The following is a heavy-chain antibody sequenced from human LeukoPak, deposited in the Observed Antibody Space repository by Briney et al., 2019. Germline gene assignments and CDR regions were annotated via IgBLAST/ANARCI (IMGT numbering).Heavy chain of an antibody. J-gene: IGHJ4*02. CDR2: INGDGSTT. V-gene: IGHV3-74*01. CDR1: GFIFSNYW. CDR3: AKVNYYDSSGQQPYDY. Sequence: GGSLRLSCAASGFIFSNYWMHWVRQAPGKGLVWVSRINGDGSTTNYADSVKGRFTISRDNSKNTLYLQMNSLRAEDTAVYYCAKVNYYDSSGQQPYDYWGQGTLVTVSS. D-gene: IGHD3-22*01.